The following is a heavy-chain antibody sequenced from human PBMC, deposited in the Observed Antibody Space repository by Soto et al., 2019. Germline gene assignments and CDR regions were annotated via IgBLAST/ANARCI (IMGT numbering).Heavy chain of an antibody. CDR2: ISGSGGST. V-gene: IGHV3-23*01. CDR3: ANFYPSSSWSERDY. CDR1: GFTFSSYA. J-gene: IGHJ4*02. D-gene: IGHD6-13*01. Sequence: EVQLLESGGGLVQPGGSLRLSCAASGFTFSSYAMSWVRQAPGRGLEWVSAISGSGGSTYYADSVKGRFTISRDNSKNTLYLQMNSLRAEDTAVYYCANFYPSSSWSERDYWGQGTLVTVSS.